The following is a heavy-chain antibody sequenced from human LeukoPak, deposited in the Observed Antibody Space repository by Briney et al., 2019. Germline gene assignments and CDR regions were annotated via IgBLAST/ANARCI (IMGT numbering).Heavy chain of an antibody. CDR2: IYYSGST. CDR1: GGSISSSSYY. D-gene: IGHD1-26*01. J-gene: IGHJ4*02. V-gene: IGHV4-39*01. Sequence: SETLSLTCTVSGGSISSSSYYWGWIRQPPGKGLEWIGSIYYSGSTYYNPPLKSRVTISVDTSKNQFSLKLSSVTAADTAVYYCAGGWEVDYWGQGTLVTVSS. CDR3: AGGWEVDY.